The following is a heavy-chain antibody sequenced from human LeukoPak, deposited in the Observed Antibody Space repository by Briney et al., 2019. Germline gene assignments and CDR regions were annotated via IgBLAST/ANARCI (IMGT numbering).Heavy chain of an antibody. Sequence: SETLSLTCTVSGGSISSYYWSWIRQPPGKGLEWIGEINHSGSTNYNPSLKSRVTISVDTSKNQFSLKLSSVTAADTAVYYCARLGNYYDSSGLTYYFDYWGQGTLVTVSS. V-gene: IGHV4-34*01. CDR3: ARLGNYYDSSGLTYYFDY. CDR1: GGSISSYY. J-gene: IGHJ4*02. D-gene: IGHD3-22*01. CDR2: INHSGST.